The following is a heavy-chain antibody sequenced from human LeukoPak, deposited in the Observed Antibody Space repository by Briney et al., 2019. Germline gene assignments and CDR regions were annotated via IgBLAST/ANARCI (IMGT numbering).Heavy chain of an antibody. CDR3: ARLSRLTLIRGVTGYHSLDV. V-gene: IGHV4-59*01. CDR2: IYYSGST. Sequence: SETLSLTCSVSGGSISSYYWSWIRQPPGGGLEYIGYIYYSGSTNYNPSLKSRVTISVDTSKNQFSLKLNSVSAADTAVYFCARLSRLTLIRGVTGYHSLDVWGKGTKVTVSS. CDR1: GGSISSYY. J-gene: IGHJ6*04. D-gene: IGHD3-10*01.